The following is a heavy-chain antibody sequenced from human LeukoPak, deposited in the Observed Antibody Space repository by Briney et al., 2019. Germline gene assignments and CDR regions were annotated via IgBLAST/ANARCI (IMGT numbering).Heavy chain of an antibody. CDR2: FDPEDGET. D-gene: IGHD5-12*01. Sequence: ASVKVSCKVSGYTLTELSMHWVRQAPGKGLEWMGGFDPEDGETIYAQKFQGRVTMTEDTSTDTAYMELSSLRSEDTAVYYCATETPSEWLPLPTLWGQGTLVTVSS. CDR3: ATETPSEWLPLPTL. V-gene: IGHV1-24*01. J-gene: IGHJ4*02. CDR1: GYTLTELS.